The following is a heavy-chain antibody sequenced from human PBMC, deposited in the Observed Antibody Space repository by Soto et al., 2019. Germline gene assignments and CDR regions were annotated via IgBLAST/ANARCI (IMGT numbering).Heavy chain of an antibody. CDR1: GDSISSYY. CDR3: ARHDYDDYAPALDP. CDR2: IYNSGST. J-gene: IGHJ5*02. D-gene: IGHD4-17*01. V-gene: IGHV4-59*01. Sequence: PSETLSLTCTVSGDSISSYYWSWIRQPPGKGQEWIGYIYNSGSTNYNPSLKSRVTISLDTSKNQFSLKLSSVTAADTAVYYCARHDYDDYAPALDPSGKRTLVTVST.